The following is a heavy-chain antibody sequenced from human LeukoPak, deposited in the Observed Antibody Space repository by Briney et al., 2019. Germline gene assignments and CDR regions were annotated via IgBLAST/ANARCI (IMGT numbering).Heavy chain of an antibody. J-gene: IGHJ4*02. V-gene: IGHV3-23*01. D-gene: IGHD2-21*02. CDR3: AKDLPSYCGGDCYSGFDY. CDR1: GFTFSSYA. CDR2: ISGSGGST. Sequence: GGSLRLSCAASGFTFSSYAMSWVRQAPGKGLEWVSAISGSGGSTYYADSVKGRFTISRDNSKNTLYLQMNSLRAEDTAVYYCAKDLPSYCGGDCYSGFDYWGQGTLVTVSS.